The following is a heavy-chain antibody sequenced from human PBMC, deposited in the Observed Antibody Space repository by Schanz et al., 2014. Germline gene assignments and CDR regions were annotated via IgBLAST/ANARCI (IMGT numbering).Heavy chain of an antibody. CDR2: ISGSGGST. Sequence: EVQLVQSGGGLVQPGGSLRLSCAASGFTFSSHWMHWVRQDPGKGLEWVSAISGSGGSTYYADSVKGRFTISRDNSKNTLYLQMNSLRAEDTAVYYCAKGRFGELSAFDSWGQGTMVTVSS. CDR1: GFTFSSHW. J-gene: IGHJ3*02. CDR3: AKGRFGELSAFDS. V-gene: IGHV3-23*04. D-gene: IGHD3-10*01.